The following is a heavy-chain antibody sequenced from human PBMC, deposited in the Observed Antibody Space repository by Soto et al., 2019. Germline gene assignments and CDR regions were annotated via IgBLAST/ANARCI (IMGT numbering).Heavy chain of an antibody. CDR3: ALRGYSSSRIAGWGFDY. D-gene: IGHD6-6*01. V-gene: IGHV2-5*02. CDR1: GFSLSTSGVG. CDR2: IYWDDDK. Sequence: SGPTLVKPTQTLTLTCTFSGFSLSTSGVGVGWIRQPPGKALEWLALIYWDDDKRYSPSLKSRLTITKDTSKNQVVLTMTNMDPVDTATYYCALRGYSSSRIAGWGFDYWGQGTLVTVSS. J-gene: IGHJ4*02.